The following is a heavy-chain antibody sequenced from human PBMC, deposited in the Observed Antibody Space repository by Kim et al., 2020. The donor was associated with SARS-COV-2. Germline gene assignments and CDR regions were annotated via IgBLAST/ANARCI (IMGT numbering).Heavy chain of an antibody. J-gene: IGHJ4*02. Sequence: GGSLRLSCAASGFTFSSYSMNWVRQAPGKGLEWVSYISSSSSTIYYADSVKGRFTISRDNAKNSLYLQMNSLRAEDTAVYYCARPTDYYGSGSYWTFDYWGPGTLVTVSS. CDR2: ISSSSSTI. D-gene: IGHD3-10*01. V-gene: IGHV3-48*04. CDR3: ARPTDYYGSGSYWTFDY. CDR1: GFTFSSYS.